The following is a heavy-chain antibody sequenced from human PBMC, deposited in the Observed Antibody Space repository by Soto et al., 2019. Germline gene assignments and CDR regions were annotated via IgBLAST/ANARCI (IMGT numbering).Heavy chain of an antibody. CDR1: GDSVSTNSGA. J-gene: IGHJ4*02. Sequence: SQTLSLTCAISGDSVSTNSGAWNWIRQSPSRGLEWLGRTFYRSRWYSDYADSVKGRININSDTSKNQSSLQLSSVTPEDTAVYYCARAGSTMYRLHPHFDYWGQGTLVTVSS. CDR3: ARAGSTMYRLHPHFDY. V-gene: IGHV6-1*01. D-gene: IGHD3-9*01. CDR2: TFYRSRWYS.